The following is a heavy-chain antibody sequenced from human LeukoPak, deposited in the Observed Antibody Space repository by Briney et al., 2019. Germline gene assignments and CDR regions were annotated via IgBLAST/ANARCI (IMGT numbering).Heavy chain of an antibody. J-gene: IGHJ4*02. CDR1: GFTFSTCA. Sequence: GGSLRLSCAASGFTFSTCAMSWVRQAPGKGLEWVSAISTSGANTYYGDSVKGRFTISRDISQNTLYLQMNSLRAEDTAIYYCARSPTDNSREGVDYWGQGTLVAVSS. CDR3: ARSPTDNSREGVDY. D-gene: IGHD1-1*01. CDR2: ISTSGANT. V-gene: IGHV3-23*01.